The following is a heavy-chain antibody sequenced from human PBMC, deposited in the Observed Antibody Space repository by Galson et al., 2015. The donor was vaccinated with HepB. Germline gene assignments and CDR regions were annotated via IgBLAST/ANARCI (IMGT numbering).Heavy chain of an antibody. CDR2: ISAYNGNT. J-gene: IGHJ5*02. Sequence: SVKVSCKASGYTFTSYGISWVRQAPGQGLEWMGWISAYNGNTNYAQKLQGRVTMTTDTSTSTAYMELRSLRSDDTAVYYCARVRSSMITFGDWYWFDPWGQGTLVTVSS. D-gene: IGHD3-16*01. CDR1: GYTFTSYG. V-gene: IGHV1-18*01. CDR3: ARVRSSMITFGDWYWFDP.